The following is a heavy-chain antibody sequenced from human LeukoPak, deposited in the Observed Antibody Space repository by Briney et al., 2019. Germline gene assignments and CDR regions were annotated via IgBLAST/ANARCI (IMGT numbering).Heavy chain of an antibody. Sequence: SGTLSLTCAVYGGSFSGYYWSWIRQPPGKGLEWIGEINHSGSTNYNPSLKSRVTISVDTSKNQFSLKLSSVTAADTAVYYCARGESVENYYDSSGPTFDYWGQGTLVTVSS. CDR1: GGSFSGYY. D-gene: IGHD3-22*01. CDR2: INHSGST. CDR3: ARGESVENYYDSSGPTFDY. V-gene: IGHV4-34*01. J-gene: IGHJ4*02.